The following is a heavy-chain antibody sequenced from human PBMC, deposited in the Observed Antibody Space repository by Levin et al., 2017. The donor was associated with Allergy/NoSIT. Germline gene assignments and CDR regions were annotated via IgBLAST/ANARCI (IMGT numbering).Heavy chain of an antibody. D-gene: IGHD1-1*01. Sequence: SGGSLRLSCTASGFTFGDYAMSWVRQAPGKGLEWVGFIRSKAYGGTTEYAASVKGRFTISRDDSKSIAYLQMNSLKTEDTAVYYCTRFLRVEPFDYWGQGTLVTVSS. CDR3: TRFLRVEPFDY. J-gene: IGHJ4*02. V-gene: IGHV3-49*04. CDR1: GFTFGDYA. CDR2: IRSKAYGGTT.